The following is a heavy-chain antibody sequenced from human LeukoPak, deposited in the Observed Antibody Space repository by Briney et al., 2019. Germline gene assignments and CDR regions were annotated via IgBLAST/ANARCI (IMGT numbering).Heavy chain of an antibody. Sequence: PGGSLRLSCAASGFTFSSYSMNWVRQAPGKGLEWVSYISSSSSTIYYADSVKGRFTISRDNAKNSLYLQMNSLRAEDTAVYYCARVRIELGFFSNDAFDIWGQGTMVTVSS. CDR2: ISSSSSTI. CDR1: GFTFSSYS. D-gene: IGHD2/OR15-2a*01. J-gene: IGHJ3*02. CDR3: ARVRIELGFFSNDAFDI. V-gene: IGHV3-48*04.